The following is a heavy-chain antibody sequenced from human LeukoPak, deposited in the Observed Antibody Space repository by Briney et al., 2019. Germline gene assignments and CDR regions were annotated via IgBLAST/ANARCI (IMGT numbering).Heavy chain of an antibody. Sequence: GGSLRLSCAASGFTFSSYGMHWVRQAPVKGLEWVAVIWYDGSNKYYADSVKGRFTISRDNSKNTLYLQMNSLRAEDTAVYYCARDGGSSWKRYYYGMDVWGQGTTVTVSS. V-gene: IGHV3-33*01. J-gene: IGHJ6*02. D-gene: IGHD6-13*01. CDR3: ARDGGSSWKRYYYGMDV. CDR2: IWYDGSNK. CDR1: GFTFSSYG.